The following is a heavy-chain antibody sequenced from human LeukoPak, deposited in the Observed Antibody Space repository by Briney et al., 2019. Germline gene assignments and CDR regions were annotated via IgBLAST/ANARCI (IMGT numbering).Heavy chain of an antibody. J-gene: IGHJ4*02. CDR1: GYSFTAFY. V-gene: IGHV1-2*02. CDR3: ARDGEYGTGSYYRGCFDY. D-gene: IGHD3-10*01. CDR2: IHPRSGET. Sequence: PGASVKVSCKASGYSFTAFYIHWVRQAPGQGLEWMGWIHPRSGETNYAYKFRGRATMTRDTSISTTYMDLGSLGSDDTAVYYCARDGEYGTGSYYRGCFDYWGQGTLVTVSS.